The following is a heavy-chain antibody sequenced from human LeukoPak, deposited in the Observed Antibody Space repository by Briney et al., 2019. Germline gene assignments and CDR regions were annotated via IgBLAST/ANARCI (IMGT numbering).Heavy chain of an antibody. Sequence: PGGSLRLSCAASGFTVSSNYMSWVRQAPGKGLEWGSVIYSSGSTYYADSVKGRFTISRDNSKNTLHLQMNTLRAEDTAVYYCASRIATAGSADYRGQGTLVTVPS. CDR2: IYSSGST. CDR1: GFTVSSNY. V-gene: IGHV3-53*01. CDR3: ASRIATAGSADY. J-gene: IGHJ4*02. D-gene: IGHD6-13*01.